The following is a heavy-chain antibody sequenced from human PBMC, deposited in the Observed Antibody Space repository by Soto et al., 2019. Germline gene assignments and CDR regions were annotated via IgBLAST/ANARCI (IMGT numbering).Heavy chain of an antibody. J-gene: IGHJ4*02. CDR3: ARHVDLDY. Sequence: TSETLSLTCSVSGGSIISSSYYWGWIRQPPGKGLEWIGSIYYSGSTYYNPSLKSRVTISVDTSKNQFSLKLSSVTAADTAVYYCARHVDLDYWGQGTLVTVSS. CDR1: GGSIISSSYY. CDR2: IYYSGST. V-gene: IGHV4-39*01.